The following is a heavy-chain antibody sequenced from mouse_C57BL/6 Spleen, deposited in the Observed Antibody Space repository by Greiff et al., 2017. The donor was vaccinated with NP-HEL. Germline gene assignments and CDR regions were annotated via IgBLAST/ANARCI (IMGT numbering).Heavy chain of an antibody. CDR2: IDPSDSYT. CDR1: GYTFTSYW. J-gene: IGHJ3*01. CDR3: ARSEDYFMFAY. V-gene: IGHV1-69*01. D-gene: IGHD1-1*01. Sequence: QVQLQQPGAELVMPGASVKLSCKASGYTFTSYWMHWVKQRPGQGLEWIGEIDPSDSYTNYNQKFKGKSTLTVYKSSSTAYMQLSSLTSEDSAVYYCARSEDYFMFAYWGQGTLVTVSA.